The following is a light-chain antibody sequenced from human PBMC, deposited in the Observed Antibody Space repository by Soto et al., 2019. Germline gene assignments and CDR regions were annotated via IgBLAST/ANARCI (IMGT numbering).Light chain of an antibody. Sequence: QSVLTQAPSASGTPGQRVTISWSGSSSNIGSNTVSWYQQVPGTAPKLLIYSNDQRPSGVPDRFSGSKSGTSASLAIGGLQSEDEADYYCAAWDGSLNGWVFGGGTKVTVL. CDR1: SSNIGSNT. CDR3: AAWDGSLNGWV. V-gene: IGLV1-44*01. J-gene: IGLJ2*01. CDR2: SND.